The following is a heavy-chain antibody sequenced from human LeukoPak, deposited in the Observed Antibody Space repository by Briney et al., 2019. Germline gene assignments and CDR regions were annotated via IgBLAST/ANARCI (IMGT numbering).Heavy chain of an antibody. CDR2: INPNSGRT. J-gene: IGHJ5*02. V-gene: IGHV1-2*02. Sequence: ASVKVSCKASGYTFTSYDINWVRQAPGQGLEWTGWINPNSGRTNYAQNFQGRVTMTRDPSISTAYMELSGLTSNDTAVYYCARVSEVVVPLHWFDPWGQGTLVTVSS. CDR3: ARVSEVVVPLHWFDP. CDR1: GYTFTSYD. D-gene: IGHD3-22*01.